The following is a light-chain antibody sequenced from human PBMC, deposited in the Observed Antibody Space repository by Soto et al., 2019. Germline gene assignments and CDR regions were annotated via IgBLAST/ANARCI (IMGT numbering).Light chain of an antibody. CDR3: QSYGSTLSGVV. CDR1: SSNIGAGYE. V-gene: IGLV1-40*01. Sequence: QTVVTQPPSVSGAPGQRVTISCTGGSSNIGAGYEVHWYQHLPGTAPRLLIYGNIYRPSRVPDRFSGSKSGTSVSLAVTGLQAEDEADYHGQSYGSTLSGVVFGGGTQLTVL. CDR2: GNI. J-gene: IGLJ3*02.